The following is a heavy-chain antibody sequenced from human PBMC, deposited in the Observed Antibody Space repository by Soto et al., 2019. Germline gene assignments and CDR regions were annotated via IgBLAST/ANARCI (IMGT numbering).Heavy chain of an antibody. CDR2: ISAYNGNT. Sequence: ALVKVSCKASGYTFTSYGISWVRQAPGQGLEWMGWISAYNGNTNYAQKLQGRVTMTTDTSTSTAYMELRSLRSDDTAVYYCAREGYSSSWYLGQNPLDAFDIWGQGTMVTVSS. D-gene: IGHD6-13*01. V-gene: IGHV1-18*01. CDR1: GYTFTSYG. J-gene: IGHJ3*02. CDR3: AREGYSSSWYLGQNPLDAFDI.